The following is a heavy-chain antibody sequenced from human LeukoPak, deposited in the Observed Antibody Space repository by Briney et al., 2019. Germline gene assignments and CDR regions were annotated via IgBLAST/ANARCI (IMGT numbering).Heavy chain of an antibody. Sequence: PSETLSLTCTVSGGSISSYNWSWIRQPPGKGLEWIGYIYYSGSTNYNPSLKSRVTISVDTSKNQFSLKLSSVTAAHTAVYYCGRDWAVAGTSGFGYWGQGTLVTVSS. D-gene: IGHD6-19*01. V-gene: IGHV4-59*01. CDR3: GRDWAVAGTSGFGY. CDR2: IYYSGST. CDR1: GGSISSYN. J-gene: IGHJ4*02.